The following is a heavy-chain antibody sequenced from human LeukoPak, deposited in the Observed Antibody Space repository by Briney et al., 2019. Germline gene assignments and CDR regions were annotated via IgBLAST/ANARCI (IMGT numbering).Heavy chain of an antibody. J-gene: IGHJ4*02. CDR3: ARGNFYSGSGSSPLDY. CDR1: GFTFNSYW. V-gene: IGHV3-74*01. CDR2: INSGGSRT. D-gene: IGHD3-10*01. Sequence: GGSLRLSCAASGFTFNSYWMHWVRQVPGKGLVWVSRINSGGSRTNYVDSAKGRFTISRDNAENTLFLQMNSLRADDTAVYYCARGNFYSGSGSSPLDYWGQGALVTVSS.